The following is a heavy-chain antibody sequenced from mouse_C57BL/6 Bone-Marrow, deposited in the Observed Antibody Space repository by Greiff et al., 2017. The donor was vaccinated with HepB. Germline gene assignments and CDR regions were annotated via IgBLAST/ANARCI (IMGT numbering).Heavy chain of an antibody. V-gene: IGHV1-15*01. Sequence: VQLQQSGAELVRPGASVTLSCKASGYTFTDYEMHWVKQTPVHGLEWIGAIDPETGGTAYNQKFKGKAILTADKSSSTAYMELRSMTSEDSAVYYCTRHDGEEFAYWGQGTLVTVSA. CDR1: GYTFTDYE. J-gene: IGHJ3*01. CDR3: TRHDGEEFAY. CDR2: IDPETGGT. D-gene: IGHD2-3*01.